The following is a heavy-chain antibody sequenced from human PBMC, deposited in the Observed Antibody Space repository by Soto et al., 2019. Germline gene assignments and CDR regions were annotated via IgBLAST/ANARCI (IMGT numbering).Heavy chain of an antibody. CDR2: IYPGDSDT. Sequence: PGESLKISCKASGYSFTNYWIGWVRQMPGKGLEWMGIIYPGDSDTKYSPSFQGQVTISADKSITTAYLQWSSLKASDTAMYYCARHVTVGSHVAFWGQGTLVTVSS. V-gene: IGHV5-51*01. D-gene: IGHD2-15*01. J-gene: IGHJ4*02. CDR1: GYSFTNYW. CDR3: ARHVTVGSHVAF.